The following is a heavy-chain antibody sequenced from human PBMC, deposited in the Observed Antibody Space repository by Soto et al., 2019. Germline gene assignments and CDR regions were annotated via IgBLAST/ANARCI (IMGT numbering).Heavy chain of an antibody. CDR3: ARDRPYGAGLIDV. CDR2: ISYDGSDK. CDR1: GFTFSSYG. V-gene: IGHV3-30*03. J-gene: IGHJ6*02. D-gene: IGHD3-10*01. Sequence: PGGSLRLSCAASGFTFSSYGMHWVRQAPGKGLEWVAVISYDGSDKYYADSVKGRFTISRDNSKNTLYVQLNRMRAEDTALYYCARDRPYGAGLIDVWGQGTTVTVSS.